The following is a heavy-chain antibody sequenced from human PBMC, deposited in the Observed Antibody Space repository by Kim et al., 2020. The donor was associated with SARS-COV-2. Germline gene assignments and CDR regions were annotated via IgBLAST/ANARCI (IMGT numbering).Heavy chain of an antibody. CDR2: INPSGGST. CDR3: ARKSIVAAGLDY. V-gene: IGHV1-46*01. J-gene: IGHJ4*02. Sequence: ASVKVSCKASGYSFTSYYMHWVRQAPGQGLEWMGIINPSGGSTTYAQKFQGRVTMTRDTSTSTVYMEVSSLRSEDTAVYFCARKSIVAAGLDYWGQGTLV. D-gene: IGHD6-13*01. CDR1: GYSFTSYY.